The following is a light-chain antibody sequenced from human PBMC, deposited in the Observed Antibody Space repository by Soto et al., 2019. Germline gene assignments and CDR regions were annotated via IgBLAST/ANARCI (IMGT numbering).Light chain of an antibody. J-gene: IGKJ2*01. CDR3: QRYSYPPYN. V-gene: IGKV1-27*01. CDR1: QGVGNY. Sequence: DIPMTQSPSSLSASVGDRVTIACRASQGVGNYLAWFQQKPGKSPKLLIYAASTLQSGVPSRFSGSGSGTDFSLTISSLQPEDGATYYCQRYSYPPYNFGQGTKLDIK. CDR2: AAS.